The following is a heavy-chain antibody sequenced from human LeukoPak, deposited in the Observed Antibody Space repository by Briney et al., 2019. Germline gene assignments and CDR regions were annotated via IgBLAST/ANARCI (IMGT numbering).Heavy chain of an antibody. CDR2: IYHSGST. CDR1: GGSISSSNW. CDR3: ARSYASSWYWNWFDP. D-gene: IGHD6-13*01. J-gene: IGHJ5*02. Sequence: SETLSLTCAVSGGSISSSNWWSWVRQPPGKGLECIGEIYHSGSTNYNPSLKSRVTISVDTSKNQFSLKLSSVTAADTAVYYCARSYASSWYWNWFDPWGQGTLVTVSS. V-gene: IGHV4-4*02.